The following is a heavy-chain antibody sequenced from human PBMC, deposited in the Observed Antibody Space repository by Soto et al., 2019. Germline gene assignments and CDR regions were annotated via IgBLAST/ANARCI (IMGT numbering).Heavy chain of an antibody. CDR1: GFSYSEAW. Sequence: GGSLRLSCAASGFSYSEAWMNWVRQAPGKGLERVGHIKSKFDSGTTEYAAPVKGRFTISRDDSKTTLSLQMNSLKTEDTAVYYCAAGPRPNSGRVGGTPPNIHFWGQGTQVTVFS. J-gene: IGHJ4*02. V-gene: IGHV3-15*07. CDR3: AAGPRPNSGRVGGTPPNIHF. CDR2: IKSKFDSGTT. D-gene: IGHD1-26*01.